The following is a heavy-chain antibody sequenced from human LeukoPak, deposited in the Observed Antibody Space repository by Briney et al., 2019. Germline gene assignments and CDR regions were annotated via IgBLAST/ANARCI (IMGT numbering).Heavy chain of an antibody. Sequence: SETLSLTCTVSGGSISSYYWSWIRQPPGKGLEWIGYIYYSGSTNYNPSLKSRVTILVDMSKNQFSLKLSSVTAADTAVYYCARTFYYDRSGYGRFDPWGQGTLVTVAS. CDR1: GGSISSYY. CDR2: IYYSGST. V-gene: IGHV4-59*01. CDR3: ARTFYYDRSGYGRFDP. J-gene: IGHJ5*02. D-gene: IGHD3-22*01.